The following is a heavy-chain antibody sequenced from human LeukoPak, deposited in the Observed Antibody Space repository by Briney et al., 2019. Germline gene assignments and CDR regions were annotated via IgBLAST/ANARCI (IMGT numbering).Heavy chain of an antibody. J-gene: IGHJ4*02. D-gene: IGHD2-8*01. CDR1: GYTFTCYY. V-gene: IGHV1-2*02. CDR2: INPNSACT. CDR3: ASANGPIDY. Sequence: ASVTVSCKASGYTFTCYYMLWVLPAPGQGLEWIEMINPNSACTNYAQKFQGRVTLTRDTSISTAYMELSRLCSGVRAVYYCASANGPIDYWGQGTLVTVSS.